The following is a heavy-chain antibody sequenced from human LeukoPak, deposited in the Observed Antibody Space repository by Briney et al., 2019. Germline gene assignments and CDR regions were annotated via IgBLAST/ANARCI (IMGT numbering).Heavy chain of an antibody. CDR3: AKRLSGQTYSYYMDV. CDR2: ISAGGGST. J-gene: IGHJ6*03. V-gene: IGHV3-23*01. Sequence: AGGSLRLSCAASGFTFSSFAMNWVRQAPGKGLEWVSGISAGGGSTYYADSVKGRFTISRDNSKNSLYLQMNSLRAEDTAVYYCAKRLSGQTYSYYMDVWGKGTTVTVSS. CDR1: GFTFSSFA. D-gene: IGHD6-25*01.